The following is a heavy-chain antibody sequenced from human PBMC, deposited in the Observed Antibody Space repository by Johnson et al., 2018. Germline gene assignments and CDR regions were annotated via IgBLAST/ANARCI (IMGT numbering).Heavy chain of an antibody. Sequence: QVQLVESGGGLVKPGGSLRLSCAASGFTFSDYYMSWIRQAPGKGLEWVSYLSSSGRTVYYADSLKGRFTISRDNAKNSLYLQRNSLRAEDTAVYYCARDGRSWTHNAEYLQHWGQGTPVTVSS. CDR1: GFTFSDYY. CDR2: LSSSGRTV. CDR3: ARDGRSWTHNAEYLQH. D-gene: IGHD3-10*01. J-gene: IGHJ1*01. V-gene: IGHV3-11*01.